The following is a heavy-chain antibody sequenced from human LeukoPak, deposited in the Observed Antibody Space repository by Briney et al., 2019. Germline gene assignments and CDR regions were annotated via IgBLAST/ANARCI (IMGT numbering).Heavy chain of an antibody. V-gene: IGHV3-23*01. CDR3: ARDPALIWGKNPFDY. Sequence: GGSLRLSCAASGFTFSSYAMSWVRQAPGKGLEWVSGISGSGGTTYYADSVKGRFTISRDNSKNTLYLQMNSLRAEDTAVYYCARDPALIWGKNPFDYWGQGTLVTVSS. J-gene: IGHJ4*02. D-gene: IGHD7-27*01. CDR2: ISGSGGTT. CDR1: GFTFSSYA.